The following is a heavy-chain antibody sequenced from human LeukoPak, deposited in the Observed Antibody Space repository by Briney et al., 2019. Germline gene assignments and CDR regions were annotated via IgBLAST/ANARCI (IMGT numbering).Heavy chain of an antibody. D-gene: IGHD3-3*01. Sequence: SETLSLTCTVSGGSISSYYWSWIRQPAGKGLEWIGRIYTSGSTNYNPSLKSRVTMSVDTSKNQFSLKLSSVTAADTAVYYCATTSSGYHLYYYYYYMDVWGKGTTVTVSS. CDR2: IYTSGST. CDR3: ATTSSGYHLYYYYYYMDV. V-gene: IGHV4-4*07. CDR1: GGSISSYY. J-gene: IGHJ6*03.